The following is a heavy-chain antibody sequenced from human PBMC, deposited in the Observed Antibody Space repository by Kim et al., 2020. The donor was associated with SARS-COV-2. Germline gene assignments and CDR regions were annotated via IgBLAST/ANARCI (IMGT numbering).Heavy chain of an antibody. D-gene: IGHD6-19*01. CDR1: GFTFSSYG. CDR3: AKDPYPYSSGKNWFDP. CDR2: ISYDGNNK. J-gene: IGHJ5*02. V-gene: IGHV3-30*18. Sequence: GGSLRLSCAASGFTFSSYGMHWVRQAPGKGLEWVAVISYDGNNKYYADSVKGRFTISRDNSKNTLYLQMNSLRAEDTAVYYCAKDPYPYSSGKNWFDPWGQGTLVTVSS.